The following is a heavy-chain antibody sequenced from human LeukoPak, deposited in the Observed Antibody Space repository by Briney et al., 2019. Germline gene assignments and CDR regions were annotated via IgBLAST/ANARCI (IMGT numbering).Heavy chain of an antibody. CDR1: GYSFTSYW. CDR3: ARLYYYDSSGYLAYFDY. J-gene: IGHJ4*02. V-gene: IGHV5-51*01. D-gene: IGHD3-22*01. Sequence: GESLKISWKGSGYSFTSYWIGWVRQMPGKGLEWMGSIYPGDSDTRYSPSFQGQVTISADKSISTAYLQWSSLKASDTAMYYCARLYYYDSSGYLAYFDYRGQGTLVTVSS. CDR2: IYPGDSDT.